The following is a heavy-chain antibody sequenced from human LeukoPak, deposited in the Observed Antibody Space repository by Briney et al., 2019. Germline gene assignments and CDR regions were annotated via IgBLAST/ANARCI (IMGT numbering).Heavy chain of an antibody. D-gene: IGHD6-19*01. CDR1: GGSIDTYY. Sequence: SETLSLTCTVSGGSIDTYYWSWIRQPPGKGLEWIGYVYYSGSATYSPSLKSRVAISVDTSKNQFSLKMSSVTAADTAVYYCARGTQWLVPTTFDYWGQGILVTVSS. J-gene: IGHJ4*02. V-gene: IGHV4-59*01. CDR3: ARGTQWLVPTTFDY. CDR2: VYYSGSA.